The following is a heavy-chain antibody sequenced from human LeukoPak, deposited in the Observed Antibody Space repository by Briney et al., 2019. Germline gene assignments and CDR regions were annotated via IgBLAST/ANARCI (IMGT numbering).Heavy chain of an antibody. J-gene: IGHJ4*02. V-gene: IGHV3-23*01. D-gene: IGHD6-13*01. CDR3: AREWSSSWAEFDY. Sequence: GGSLRLSCAAFGFTFSTYAMSWVRQAPGKGLEWVSGISGTTFYADSVKGRFTISRDNSKSTLYLQMNSLGAEDTAVYYCAREWSSSWAEFDYWGQGTLVTVSS. CDR1: GFTFSTYA. CDR2: ISGTT.